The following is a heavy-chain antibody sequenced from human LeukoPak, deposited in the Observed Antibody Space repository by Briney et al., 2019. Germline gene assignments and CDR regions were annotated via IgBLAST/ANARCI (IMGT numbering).Heavy chain of an antibody. J-gene: IGHJ4*02. CDR2: ISSSGSTI. CDR3: ARGGQLWFHGYFDY. D-gene: IGHD5-18*01. Sequence: PGGSLRLSCAASGFTFSSYEMNWVRQAPGKGLEWVSYISSSGSTIYYADSVKGRFTISRDNAKNSLYLQMNSLRAEDTAVYYCARGGQLWFHGYFDYWGQGTLVTVSS. CDR1: GFTFSSYE. V-gene: IGHV3-48*03.